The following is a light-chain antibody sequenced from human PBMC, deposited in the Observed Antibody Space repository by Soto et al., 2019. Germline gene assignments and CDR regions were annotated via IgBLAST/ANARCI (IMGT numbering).Light chain of an antibody. J-gene: IGLJ3*02. V-gene: IGLV2-11*01. CDR2: DAS. Sequence: QSALTKPRSVSGSPGQSVTISCTGTTGDVGAYNFVSWYQLHPGKAPKLMIYDASKRPSGVPDRFSASKSGNTASLTISGLQAEDEADYYCCSYAGSFTWVFGGGTKLTVL. CDR1: TGDVGAYNF. CDR3: CSYAGSFTWV.